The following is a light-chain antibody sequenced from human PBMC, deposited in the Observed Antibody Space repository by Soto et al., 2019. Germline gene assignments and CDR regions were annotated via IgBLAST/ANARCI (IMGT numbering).Light chain of an antibody. CDR2: DVG. CDR1: SSDVGGYDY. V-gene: IGLV2-14*01. Sequence: QSALTQPASVSGSPGQSITMSCTGTSSDVGGYDYVSWYQQHPGKAPKLMIYDVGNRPPGVSDRFSGSKFGNTASLTISGLQAEDEADYYCSSYTSGSLYVFGTGTKVTVL. J-gene: IGLJ1*01. CDR3: SSYTSGSLYV.